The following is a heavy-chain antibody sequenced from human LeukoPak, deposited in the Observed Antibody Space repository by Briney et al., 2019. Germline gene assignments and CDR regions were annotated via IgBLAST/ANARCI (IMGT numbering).Heavy chain of an antibody. V-gene: IGHV3-30*18. J-gene: IGHJ4*02. CDR2: ISYDGSNK. CDR3: AKDRWKYYDFWGGRIIDY. CDR1: GFTFSSYG. D-gene: IGHD3-3*01. Sequence: GGSLRLSCAASGFTFSSYGMHWVRQAPGKGLEWVAVISYDGSNKYYADSVKGRFTISRDNSKNTLYLQMNSLRAEDTAVYYCAKDRWKYYDFWGGRIIDYWGQGTLVTVSS.